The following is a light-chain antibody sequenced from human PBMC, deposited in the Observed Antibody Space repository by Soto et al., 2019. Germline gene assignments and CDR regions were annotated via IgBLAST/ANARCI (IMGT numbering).Light chain of an antibody. CDR1: QSVAEH. CDR3: QQRANWPPVT. CDR2: DAS. V-gene: IGKV3-11*01. Sequence: VMTQSPATLSVSPGEMSTISCRASQSVAEHLAWYQPKPGQPPRLLIYDASKRATGIPARFSGSGSGTDFTLTISSLEPEDLAVYYCQQRANWPPVTVGQGTKVDIK. J-gene: IGKJ1*01.